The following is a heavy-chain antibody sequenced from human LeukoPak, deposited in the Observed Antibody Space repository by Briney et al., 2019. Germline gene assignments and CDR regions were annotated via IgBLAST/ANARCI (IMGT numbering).Heavy chain of an antibody. Sequence: GGSLRLSCAASGFTFSSYSMKWVRQAPGKGLEGGSSISSSCSYIYYADSVKGRFNICRENAKNSLYLQMNSLRAEDTAVYYCARVAAMVSSVAFDIWGQGTMVTVSS. CDR3: ARVAAMVSSVAFDI. J-gene: IGHJ3*02. D-gene: IGHD5-18*01. CDR1: GFTFSSYS. V-gene: IGHV3-21*01. CDR2: ISSSCSYI.